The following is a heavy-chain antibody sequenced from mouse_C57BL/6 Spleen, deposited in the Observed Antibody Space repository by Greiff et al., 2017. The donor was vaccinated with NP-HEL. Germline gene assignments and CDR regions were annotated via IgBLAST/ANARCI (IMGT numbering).Heavy chain of an antibody. J-gene: IGHJ3*01. CDR1: GYTFTDYN. Sequence: EVQLQQSGPELVKPGASVKIPCKASGYTFTDYNMDWVKQSHGKSLEWIGDINPNNGGTIYNQKFKGKATLTVDKSSSTAYMELRSLTSEDTAVYYCARRGYDGRAWFAYWGQGTLVTVSA. CDR3: ARRGYDGRAWFAY. V-gene: IGHV1-18*01. D-gene: IGHD2-2*01. CDR2: INPNNGGT.